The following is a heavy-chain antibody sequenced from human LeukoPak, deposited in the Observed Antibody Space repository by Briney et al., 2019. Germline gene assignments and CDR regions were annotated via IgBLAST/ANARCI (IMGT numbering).Heavy chain of an antibody. J-gene: IGHJ4*02. CDR2: ISSSSYI. V-gene: IGHV3-21*01. Sequence: GGSLRLSCAASGFTFSSYSMNWVRQAPGKGLEWVSSISSSSYIYYADSVKGRFTISRDNAKNSLYLQMNSLRAEDTAVYYCAAQPRGTTVTTHDYWGLGTLVTVSS. D-gene: IGHD4-17*01. CDR3: AAQPRGTTVTTHDY. CDR1: GFTFSSYS.